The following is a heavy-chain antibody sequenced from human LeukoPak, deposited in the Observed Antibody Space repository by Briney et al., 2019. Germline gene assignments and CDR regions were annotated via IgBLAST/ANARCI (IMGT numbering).Heavy chain of an antibody. CDR2: IYTSGTT. D-gene: IGHD1-26*01. CDR1: GGSINNYY. Sequence: SETLSLTCTVSGGSINNYYWTWIRQPAGKGLEWIGRIYTSGTTNYNPSLKSRVTMSVDTSKNQFSLKLSSVTAADTAVYYCAREYPNDIVGASLDSWGQGTLVTVSS. V-gene: IGHV4-4*07. J-gene: IGHJ4*02. CDR3: AREYPNDIVGASLDS.